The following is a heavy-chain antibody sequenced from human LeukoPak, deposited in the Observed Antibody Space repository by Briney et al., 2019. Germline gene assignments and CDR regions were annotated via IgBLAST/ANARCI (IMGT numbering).Heavy chain of an antibody. Sequence: SSETLSLTCAVNGGSLSGYYWSWIRQPPGKGLEWIGEINHSGSTNYNPSLKSRVAISVDTSKNQFSLKLSSVTAADTAVYYCARGGIGRDTAMVIRFYYFDYWGQGTLVTVSS. CDR3: ARGGIGRDTAMVIRFYYFDY. CDR1: GGSLSGYY. CDR2: INHSGST. V-gene: IGHV4-34*01. D-gene: IGHD5-18*01. J-gene: IGHJ4*02.